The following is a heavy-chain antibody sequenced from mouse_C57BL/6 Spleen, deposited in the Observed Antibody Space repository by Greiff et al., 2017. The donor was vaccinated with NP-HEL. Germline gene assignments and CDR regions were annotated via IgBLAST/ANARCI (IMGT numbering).Heavy chain of an antibody. CDR1: GYAFSSYW. V-gene: IGHV1-80*01. CDR2: IYPGDGDT. D-gene: IGHD1-1*01. J-gene: IGHJ4*01. Sequence: QVHVKQSGAELVKPGASVKISCKASGYAFSSYWMNWVKQRPGKGLEWIGQIYPGDGDTNYNGKFKGKATLTADKSSSTAYMQLSSLTSEDSAVYFCARRGSTVKAMDYWGQGTSVTVSS. CDR3: ARRGSTVKAMDY.